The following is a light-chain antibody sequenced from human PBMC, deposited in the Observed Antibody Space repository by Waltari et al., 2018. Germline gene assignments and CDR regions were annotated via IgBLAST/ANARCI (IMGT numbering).Light chain of an antibody. V-gene: IGLV2-23*02. CDR2: DVI. CDR1: SNNIGFYDL. J-gene: IGLJ1*01. CDR3: CSYSGSGSFPYV. Sequence: QSALTQPASVSGSPGQSITISCTGFSNNIGFYDLVSWYQQPPGKAPKLKIFDVIKRPSGVSARFSGSKSGNTASLTISGLQTEDDSDYYCCSYSGSGSFPYVFGPGTRVAVL.